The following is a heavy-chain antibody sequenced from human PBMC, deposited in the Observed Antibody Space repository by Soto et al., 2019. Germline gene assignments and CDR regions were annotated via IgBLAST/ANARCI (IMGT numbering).Heavy chain of an antibody. Sequence: QVQLVQSGAEVKKPGSSVKVSCKASGGTFSSYAISWVRQAPGQGLEWMGGIIPIFGTANYAQKFQGRVTITADESTSTAYMELSSLRSGDTAVYYCARDLPGYCSSTSCYDVRGDYYYYGMDVWGQGTTVTVSS. V-gene: IGHV1-69*01. CDR3: ARDLPGYCSSTSCYDVRGDYYYYGMDV. J-gene: IGHJ6*02. CDR1: GGTFSSYA. D-gene: IGHD2-2*01. CDR2: IIPIFGTA.